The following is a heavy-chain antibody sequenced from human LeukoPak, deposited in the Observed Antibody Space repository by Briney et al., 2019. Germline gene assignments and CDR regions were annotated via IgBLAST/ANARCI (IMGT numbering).Heavy chain of an antibody. D-gene: IGHD6-19*01. CDR2: IHGSGNT. J-gene: IGHJ4*02. CDR3: ARETMLAGFASGLRFNY. CDR1: GASISSWY. V-gene: IGHV4-59*12. Sequence: SETLSLTCTVAGASISSWYWSWIRQPPGKGLEWIGNIHGSGNTNYNPSLKSRVSMSLDTSKNQVSLNLTSVTAADTATYFCARETMLAGFASGLRFNYWGQGILVIVSS.